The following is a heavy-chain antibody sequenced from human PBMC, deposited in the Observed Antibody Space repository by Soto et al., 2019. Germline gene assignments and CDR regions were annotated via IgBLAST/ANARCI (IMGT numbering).Heavy chain of an antibody. CDR1: GFTFSNSE. CDR2: ITSSGSTI. J-gene: IGHJ4*02. CDR3: ARGNSPINIY. V-gene: IGHV3-48*03. Sequence: LRLSCAASGFTFSNSEMNWVRQAPGKGLEWISYITSSGSTIYYADSVKGRFTISRDNAKNSLYLQMNSLRAEDTAVYYCARGNSPINIYWGQGTLVTVSS. D-gene: IGHD2-21*01.